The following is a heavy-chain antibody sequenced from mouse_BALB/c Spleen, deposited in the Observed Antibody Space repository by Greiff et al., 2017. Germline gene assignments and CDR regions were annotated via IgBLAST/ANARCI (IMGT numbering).Heavy chain of an antibody. Sequence: VQLKESGPGLVAPSQSLSITCTVSGFSLTSYGVHWVRQPPGKGLEWLGVIWAGGSTNYNSALMSRLSISKDNSKSQVFLKMNSLQTDDTAMYYCAREDYYDYDDYAMDYWGQGTSVTVSS. J-gene: IGHJ4*01. CDR3: AREDYYDYDDYAMDY. CDR1: GFSLTSYG. D-gene: IGHD2-4*01. CDR2: IWAGGST. V-gene: IGHV2-9*02.